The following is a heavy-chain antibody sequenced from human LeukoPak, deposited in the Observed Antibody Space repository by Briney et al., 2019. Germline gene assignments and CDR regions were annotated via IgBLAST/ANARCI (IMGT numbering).Heavy chain of an antibody. CDR3: AKSQDSSGYYYRNFDY. CDR1: GFTFTSYA. Sequence: GGSLRLSCAASGFTFTSYAMTWVRQAPGKGLEWVSAISDSGGSTYYADSVKGRFTIFRDNSKNTLYLQMNSLRAEDTAVYYCAKSQDSSGYYYRNFDYWGQGTLVTVPS. V-gene: IGHV3-23*01. J-gene: IGHJ4*02. CDR2: ISDSGGST. D-gene: IGHD3-22*01.